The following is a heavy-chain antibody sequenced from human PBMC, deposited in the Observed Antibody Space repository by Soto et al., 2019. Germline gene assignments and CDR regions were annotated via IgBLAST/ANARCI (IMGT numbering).Heavy chain of an antibody. CDR3: ARHVPYCSDTSHCAYGMDV. J-gene: IGHJ6*02. CDR2: IYHSGST. D-gene: IGHD2-2*01. V-gene: IGHV4-30-2*01. CDR1: GGSISSGGYS. Sequence: SETLSLTCAVSGGSISSGGYSWSWIRQPPGKGLEWIGYIYHSGSTYYNPSLKSRVTISVDRSKNQFSPKLSSVTAADTAVYYCARHVPYCSDTSHCAYGMDVWGQGTTVTV.